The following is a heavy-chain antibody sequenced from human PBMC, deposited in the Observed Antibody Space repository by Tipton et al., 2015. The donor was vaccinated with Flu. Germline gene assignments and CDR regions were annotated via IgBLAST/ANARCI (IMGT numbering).Heavy chain of an antibody. CDR3: VGAGFEMVHLDY. CDR2: IFPVDSHI. Sequence: VQLVQSGAEVKKPGESLKISCKASGYSFTSYWIGWVRQMPGKGLEWMGVIFPVDSHIRYSPSFQGQVTISADKSIRTAYLQWTSLKASDTAMYYCVGAGFEMVHLDYWGQGTLVTVSS. J-gene: IGHJ4*02. V-gene: IGHV5-51*03. CDR1: GYSFTSYW. D-gene: IGHD3-10*01.